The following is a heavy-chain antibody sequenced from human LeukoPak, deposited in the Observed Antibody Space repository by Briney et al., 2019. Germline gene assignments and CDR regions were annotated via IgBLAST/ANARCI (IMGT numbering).Heavy chain of an antibody. CDR2: IYYSGST. CDR3: ARGVSSTSVEDAFDI. Sequence: SETLSLTCTVSGGSISSSSYYWGWIRQPPGKGLEWIGSIYYSGSTYYNPSLKSRVTISVDTSKNQFSLKLSSVTAADTAVYYCARGVSSTSVEDAFDIWGQGTMVTVSS. J-gene: IGHJ3*02. CDR1: GGSISSSSYY. V-gene: IGHV4-39*01. D-gene: IGHD2-2*01.